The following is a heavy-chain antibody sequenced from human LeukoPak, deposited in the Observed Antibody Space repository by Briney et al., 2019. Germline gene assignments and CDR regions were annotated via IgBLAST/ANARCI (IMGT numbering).Heavy chain of an antibody. CDR1: GFTFSSNL. V-gene: IGHV3-74*01. Sequence: PGGSLRLSCAASGFTFSSNLMHWVRQGPGKGLVWVSHINSDGRSTRYADSVKGRFTISRDNAKNTVYLQMNSLRAEDTAVYYCARSQWLIYDVFDIWGQGTMVTVSS. CDR3: ARSQWLIYDVFDI. D-gene: IGHD3-22*01. J-gene: IGHJ3*02. CDR2: INSDGRST.